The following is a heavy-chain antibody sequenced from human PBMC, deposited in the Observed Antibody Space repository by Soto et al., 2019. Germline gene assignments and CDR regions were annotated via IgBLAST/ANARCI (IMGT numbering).Heavy chain of an antibody. V-gene: IGHV3-53*01. CDR2: IYSGGST. Sequence: EVQLVESGGGLIQPGGSLRLSCAASGFTFSSNDMNWVRQAPGKGLEWVSLIYSGGSTYYSDSVKARFTISRDNSKHTLYLQMSSLRAEDTAVYYCATRPLLPGAPWGQGTMVTVSS. CDR3: ATRPLLPGAP. D-gene: IGHD3-22*01. CDR1: GFTFSSND. J-gene: IGHJ3*01.